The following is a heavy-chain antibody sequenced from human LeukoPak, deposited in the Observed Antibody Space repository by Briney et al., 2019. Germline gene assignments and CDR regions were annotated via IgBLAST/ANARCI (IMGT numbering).Heavy chain of an antibody. CDR2: IYSSGSS. CDR1: GGSINTHY. V-gene: IGHV4-4*07. CDR3: ARDNAVGSTTTFYPDAFDV. Sequence: PSETLSLTCTVSGGSINTHYWSWIRQPAGERLEWIGRIYSSGSSNYSPSLKSRVTMSVDTSKNQFSLKLSSVTAADTAVYFCARDNAVGSTTTFYPDAFDVWGQGTVVTVSS. D-gene: IGHD2/OR15-2a*01. J-gene: IGHJ3*01.